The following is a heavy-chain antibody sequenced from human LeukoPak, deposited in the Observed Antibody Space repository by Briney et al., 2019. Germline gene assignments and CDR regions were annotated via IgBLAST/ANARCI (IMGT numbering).Heavy chain of an antibody. D-gene: IGHD6-19*01. V-gene: IGHV4-38-2*01. J-gene: IGHJ4*02. CDR2: IYHSGST. Sequence: SETLSLTCAVSGYSISSGYYWGWIRQPPGKGLEWIGSIYHSGSTYYNPSLKTRVTISVDTSKNQFSLKLTSVTAADTAVYYCARHASVDGNWPRPLDYWGQGSLVTVSS. CDR1: GYSISSGYY. CDR3: ARHASVDGNWPRPLDY.